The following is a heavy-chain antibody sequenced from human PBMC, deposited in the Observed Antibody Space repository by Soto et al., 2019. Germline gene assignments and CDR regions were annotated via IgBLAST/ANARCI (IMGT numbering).Heavy chain of an antibody. CDR2: INNSGST. CDR1: CGSFSGYY. CDR3: AKGRQLGKKTWFDP. D-gene: IGHD6-13*01. Sequence: LGTLSLPLAVYCGSFSGYYWRWVRQPPGKGLEWIGKINNSGSTNYNPSLKSRVTISVDTSKNQFSLKLSSVTPADTVVYYCAKGRQLGKKTWFDPWGQGPLVTVSS. V-gene: IGHV4-34*01. J-gene: IGHJ5*02.